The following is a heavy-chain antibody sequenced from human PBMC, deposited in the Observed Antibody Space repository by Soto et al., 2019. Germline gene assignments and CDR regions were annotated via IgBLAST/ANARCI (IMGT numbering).Heavy chain of an antibody. V-gene: IGHV1-69*13. Sequence: SVKVSCKASGGTFSSYAISWVRQAPGQGLEWMGGIIPIFGTANYAQKFQGRVTITADESTRTAYMELSSLRSEDTAVYYCARSGLGYCSSTSCPRGGYSGYDLGGGYYYYYYGMDVWGQGTTVTVSS. J-gene: IGHJ6*02. CDR2: IIPIFGTA. D-gene: IGHD2-2*01. CDR3: ARSGLGYCSSTSCPRGGYSGYDLGGGYYYYYYGMDV. CDR1: GGTFSSYA.